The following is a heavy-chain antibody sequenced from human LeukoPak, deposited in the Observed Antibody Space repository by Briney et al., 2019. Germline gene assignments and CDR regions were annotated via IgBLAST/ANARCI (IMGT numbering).Heavy chain of an antibody. CDR1: GFTFSSYA. CDR2: ISGSGGSA. V-gene: IGHV3-23*01. D-gene: IGHD3-22*01. Sequence: SGGSLRLSCAASGFTFSSYAMSWVRQAPGKGLEWVSAISGSGGSAYYADSVKGRLTISRDNSKNTLYLQMNSLRAEDTAVYYCAKDRVYYYDSSGYYYFDYWGQGTLVTVSS. J-gene: IGHJ4*02. CDR3: AKDRVYYYDSSGYYYFDY.